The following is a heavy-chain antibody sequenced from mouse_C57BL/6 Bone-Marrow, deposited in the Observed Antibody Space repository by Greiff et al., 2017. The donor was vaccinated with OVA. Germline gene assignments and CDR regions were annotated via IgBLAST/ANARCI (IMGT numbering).Heavy chain of an antibody. CDR1: GYTFTSYG. Sequence: VQGVESGAELARPGASVKLSCKASGYTFTSYGISWVKQRTGQGLEWIGEIYPRSGNTYYNEKFKGKATLTADKSSSTAYMELRSLTSEDSAVYVCARPGLIYDPMDYWGQGTSVTVSS. CDR3: ARPGLIYDPMDY. V-gene: IGHV1-81*01. J-gene: IGHJ4*01. CDR2: IYPRSGNT.